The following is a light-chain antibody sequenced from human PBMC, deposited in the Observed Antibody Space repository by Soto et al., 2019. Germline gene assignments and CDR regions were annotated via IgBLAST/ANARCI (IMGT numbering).Light chain of an antibody. Sequence: EIVLTQSPGTLSLSPGERATLSCRASQSVSSSWLAWYQQKPGQAPRLLIYGASSRATGIPDRFSGSGSGTDFTLTISRLEPEDAAVFDCQQYGSSPWTFGQGTKVEIK. CDR1: QSVSSSW. CDR2: GAS. J-gene: IGKJ1*01. CDR3: QQYGSSPWT. V-gene: IGKV3-20*01.